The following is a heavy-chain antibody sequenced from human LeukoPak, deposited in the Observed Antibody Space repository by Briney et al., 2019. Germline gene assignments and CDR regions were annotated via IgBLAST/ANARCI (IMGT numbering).Heavy chain of an antibody. CDR1: GGSISSYY. J-gene: IGHJ6*03. V-gene: IGHV4-59*01. Sequence: SETLSLTCTVSGGSISSYYWSWIRQSPGKGLEWIGNIYYSGSTNYNPSLKSRVTISIDSSKNQFSLKLSSVTAADTAVYYCAREYYYYMDVWGKGTTVTVSS. CDR3: AREYYYYMDV. CDR2: IYYSGST.